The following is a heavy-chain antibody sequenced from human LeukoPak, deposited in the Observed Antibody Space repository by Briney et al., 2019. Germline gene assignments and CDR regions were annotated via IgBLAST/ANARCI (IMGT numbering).Heavy chain of an antibody. CDR2: ISGSGGST. J-gene: IGHJ5*02. V-gene: IGHV3-23*01. CDR1: GFTLSSCA. D-gene: IGHD2-2*01. CDR3: AKVVVPAAIPWFDH. Sequence: GGSLRLSCAASGFTLSSCAMSWVRRAPGKALEGVSAISGSGGSTYYAASVKGRFTISRDNYKKPLYLQINRLRAEDTAVYYCAKVVVPAAIPWFDHWGQGTLVTVSS.